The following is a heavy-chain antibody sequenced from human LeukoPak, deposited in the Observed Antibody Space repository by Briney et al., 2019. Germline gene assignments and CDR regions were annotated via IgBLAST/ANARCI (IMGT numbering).Heavy chain of an antibody. Sequence: SETLSLTCGVSGGSFSISYWSWIRQPPGKGLEWIGQIYHSGGANYNPSLRSRVTISIDTSKNQLSLRLSSVTAADTAVYYCARALGRSYYYYMDVWGKGTTVTVSS. CDR3: ARALGRSYYYYMDV. CDR1: GGSFSISY. J-gene: IGHJ6*03. V-gene: IGHV4-34*01. CDR2: IYHSGGA. D-gene: IGHD7-27*01.